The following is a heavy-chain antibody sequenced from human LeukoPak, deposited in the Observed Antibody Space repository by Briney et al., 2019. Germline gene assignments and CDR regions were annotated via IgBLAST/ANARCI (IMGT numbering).Heavy chain of an antibody. V-gene: IGHV4-59*01. Sequence: SETLSLTCTVSGGSISSYYWSWIRQPPGKGLEWIGYIYYSGSTNYNPSLKSRVTISVDTSKNQFSLKLSSVTAADTAVYYCARDSGMRMVRGVTVGGWFDPWGQGTLVTVSS. CDR3: ARDSGMRMVRGVTVGGWFDP. CDR2: IYYSGST. D-gene: IGHD3-10*01. J-gene: IGHJ5*02. CDR1: GGSISSYY.